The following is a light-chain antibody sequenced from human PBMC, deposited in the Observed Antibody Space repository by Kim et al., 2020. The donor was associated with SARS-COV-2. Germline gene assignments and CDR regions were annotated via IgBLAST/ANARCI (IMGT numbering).Light chain of an antibody. CDR2: SAS. CDR3: QQAHTVPLT. CDR1: QDISKW. Sequence: DIQMTQSPSSVSASVGDRVTITCRASQDISKWLAWYQQKPGKAPKLLIYSASSLQSGVPSRFSGSGSGTEFTLTISSLQPEDFASYYCQQAHTVPLTFGGGTKLEI. V-gene: IGKV1D-12*01. J-gene: IGKJ4*01.